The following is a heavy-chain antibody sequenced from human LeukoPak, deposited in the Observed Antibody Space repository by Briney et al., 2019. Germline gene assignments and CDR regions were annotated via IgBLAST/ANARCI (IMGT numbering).Heavy chain of an antibody. V-gene: IGHV3-66*01. CDR3: ARVPNNYFDY. J-gene: IGHJ4*02. CDR2: IYSGDST. CDR1: GFTFRSYA. Sequence: GGSLRLSCEASGFTFRSYAMTWVRQAPGKGLEWVSVIYSGDSTYYADSVKGRFIISRGNSKNTLYLQMNSLRAEDTAVYYCARVPNNYFDYWGQGTLVTVSS.